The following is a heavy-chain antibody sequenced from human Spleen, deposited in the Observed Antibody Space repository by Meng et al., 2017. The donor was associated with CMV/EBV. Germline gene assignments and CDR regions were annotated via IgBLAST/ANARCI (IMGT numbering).Heavy chain of an antibody. CDR2: ISWNSGSI. CDR1: GFTFDDYA. D-gene: IGHD2-21*01. V-gene: IGHV3-9*01. J-gene: IGHJ6*02. Sequence: SLKISCAASGFTFDDYAMHWVRQAPGKGLEWVSGISWNSGSIGYSDSVKGRFTISRDKAKNSLYLQMNSLRAEDTAVYYCARDRVVVIANGKDVWVQGTTVTVSS. CDR3: ARDRVVVIANGKDV.